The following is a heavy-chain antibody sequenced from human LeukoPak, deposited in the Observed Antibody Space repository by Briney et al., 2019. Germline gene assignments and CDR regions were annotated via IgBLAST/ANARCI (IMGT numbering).Heavy chain of an antibody. Sequence: SETLSLTCAVYGGSFSGYYWSWIRQPPGKGLEWIGEINHSGSTNYNPSLKSRVTISVDTSKNQFSLKLSSVTAADTAVYYCARRPLVFYYYYGMDVWGQGTTVTVSS. CDR3: ARRPLVFYYYYGMDV. J-gene: IGHJ6*02. V-gene: IGHV4-34*01. D-gene: IGHD3-10*01. CDR2: INHSGST. CDR1: GGSFSGYY.